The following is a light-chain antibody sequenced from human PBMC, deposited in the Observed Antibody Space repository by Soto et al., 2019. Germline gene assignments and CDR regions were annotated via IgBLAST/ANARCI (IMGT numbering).Light chain of an antibody. CDR3: AQGLATPFT. J-gene: IGKJ4*01. CDR2: LGS. CDR1: RNLLHSNGYYY. V-gene: IGKV2-28*01. Sequence: EIVLTQSPLSLPVTPGEPASISCRSSRNLLHSNGYYYLDWYLQKPGQSPQLLIYLGSNQASGVPDRFSGSGSGTDFTLTISRVEAEDVGVYFCAQGLATPFTFGGGTKVDIK.